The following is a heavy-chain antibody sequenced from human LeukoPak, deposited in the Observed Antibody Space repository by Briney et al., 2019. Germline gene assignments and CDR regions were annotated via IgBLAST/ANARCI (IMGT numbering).Heavy chain of an antibody. CDR3: ARDLGGSYVFGY. V-gene: IGHV4-34*01. J-gene: IGHJ4*02. Sequence: SETLSLTCAVYGGSFSGYYWSWIRQPPGKGLEWIGEINHSGSTNYNPSLKSRVTISVDTSKNQFSLKLSSVTAADTAVYYCARDLGGSYVFGYWGQGTLVTVSS. CDR2: INHSGST. CDR1: GGSFSGYY. D-gene: IGHD1-26*01.